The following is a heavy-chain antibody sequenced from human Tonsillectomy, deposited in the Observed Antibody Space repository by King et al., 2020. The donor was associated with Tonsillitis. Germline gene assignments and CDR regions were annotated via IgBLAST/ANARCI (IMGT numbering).Heavy chain of an antibody. D-gene: IGHD4-11*01. CDR1: GFTFEDYA. V-gene: IGHV3-9*01. Sequence: VQLVESGGGLVQPGRSLRLSCEASGFTFEDYAMHWVRQAPGKGLEWVAGISWNSGSKTYADSVKGRFTISRDNAKNSLYFQMSSLRAEDTAFYYCVKDSSPHVSVRVTTAAYYFDSWGQGTLVTVSS. J-gene: IGHJ4*02. CDR3: VKDSSPHVSVRVTTAAYYFDS. CDR2: ISWNSGSK.